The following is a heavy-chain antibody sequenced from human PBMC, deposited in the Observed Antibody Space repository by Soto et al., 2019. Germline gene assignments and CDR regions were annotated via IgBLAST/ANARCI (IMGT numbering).Heavy chain of an antibody. Sequence: EVQLVESGGGLIQPGGSLRLSCAASGFAVSSSYMSWVRQAPGKGLEWVSVIYTGGATYYADSVKGRFTISRDDSKNTLYLQMNSLRAEDTAVYYCARETTVVTAGYYWGQGALVTVSS. V-gene: IGHV3-53*01. CDR2: IYTGGAT. J-gene: IGHJ4*02. CDR1: GFAVSSSY. D-gene: IGHD4-4*01. CDR3: ARETTVVTAGYY.